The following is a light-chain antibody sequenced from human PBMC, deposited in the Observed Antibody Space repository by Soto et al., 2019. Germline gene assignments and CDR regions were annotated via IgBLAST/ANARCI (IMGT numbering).Light chain of an antibody. Sequence: EIVMTQSPATLSVSPGERATLSCRASQSISSNLAWYQQKPGQAPRLLMFRTSSRATGIPARFSGSGSGTDFTLTISSLEPEYGSDYSSPQRSNSPSTLRGGTMV. CDR1: QSISSN. V-gene: IGKV3-11*01. CDR3: PQRSNSPST. J-gene: IGKJ4*01. CDR2: RTS.